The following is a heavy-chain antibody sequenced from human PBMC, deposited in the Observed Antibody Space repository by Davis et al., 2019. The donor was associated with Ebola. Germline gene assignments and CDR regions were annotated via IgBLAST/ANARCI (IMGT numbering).Heavy chain of an antibody. Sequence: GESLKISCAASGFTFSSYWMTWVRQAPGKGLEWVAVISYDGSNKYYADSVKGRFTISRDNSKNTLYLQMNSLRAEDTAVYYCAKDDYQGPIGLPPGTLLQEHLWG. J-gene: IGHJ6*01. CDR1: GFTFSSYW. CDR2: ISYDGSNK. D-gene: IGHD4-11*01. CDR3: AKDDYQGPIGLPPGTLLQEHL. V-gene: IGHV3-30*18.